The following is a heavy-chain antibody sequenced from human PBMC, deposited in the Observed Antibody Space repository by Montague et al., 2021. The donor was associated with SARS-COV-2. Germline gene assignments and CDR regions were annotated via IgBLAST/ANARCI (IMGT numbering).Heavy chain of an antibody. Sequence: SETLSLTCSVSGGSISSYYWSWIRQSPGKGLEWIGYIFHSGITDYNPSLKSRVTISVDTSKNQFSLQLNSVTAADSAVYYCARTAYNWNDWFDPWGQGTLVTVSS. V-gene: IGHV4-59*13. CDR3: ARTAYNWNDWFDP. CDR2: IFHSGIT. J-gene: IGHJ5*02. D-gene: IGHD1-20*01. CDR1: GGSISSYY.